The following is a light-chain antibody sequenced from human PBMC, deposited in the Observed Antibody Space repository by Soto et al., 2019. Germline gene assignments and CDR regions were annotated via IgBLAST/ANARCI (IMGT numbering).Light chain of an antibody. CDR1: QSIDNW. Sequence: DIQMTQSPSTLSASVGDRVTITCRASQSIDNWLAWYQQKPGKAPRLLIYDASRLESGVPSRFSGSGSGTEFTLTITGLQPDDFATYYCQQLNSYPLTFGGGTKVEIK. J-gene: IGKJ4*01. CDR3: QQLNSYPLT. CDR2: DAS. V-gene: IGKV1-5*01.